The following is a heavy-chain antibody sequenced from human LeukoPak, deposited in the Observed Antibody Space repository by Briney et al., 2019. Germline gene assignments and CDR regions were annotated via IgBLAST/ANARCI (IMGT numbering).Heavy chain of an antibody. CDR2: MNPNSGNT. CDR1: GYTFTSYD. J-gene: IGHJ5*02. Sequence: GASVKVSCKASGYTFTSYDINWVRQATGQGLEWMGWMNPNSGNTGYAQKFQGRVTITKNTSISTAYMELSNLRSEDTAVYYCARGTLYSSSWYKWFDPWGQGTLVTVSS. D-gene: IGHD6-13*01. V-gene: IGHV1-8*03. CDR3: ARGTLYSSSWYKWFDP.